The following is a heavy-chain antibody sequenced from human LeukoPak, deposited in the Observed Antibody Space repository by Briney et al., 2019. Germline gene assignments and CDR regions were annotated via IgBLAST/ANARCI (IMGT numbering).Heavy chain of an antibody. CDR2: IYHSGST. CDR3: ARHTSGSCYMDV. D-gene: IGHD3-10*01. V-gene: IGHV4-38-2*02. CDR1: GYSISSGYY. J-gene: IGHJ6*03. Sequence: PSETLSLTCTVSGYSISSGYYWGWIRQPPGKGLEWIGSIYHSGSTYYNPSLKSRVTISVDTSKNQFSLKLSSVTAADTAVYYCARHTSGSCYMDVWGKGTTVTISS.